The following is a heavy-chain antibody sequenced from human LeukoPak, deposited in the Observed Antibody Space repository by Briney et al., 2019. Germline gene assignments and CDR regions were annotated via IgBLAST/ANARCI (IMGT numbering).Heavy chain of an antibody. V-gene: IGHV1-18*01. CDR1: GYTFINCG. J-gene: IGHJ4*02. CDR2: ISAYNGDT. Sequence: ASVKVSCKSSGYTFINCGISWVRQAPGQGLQWMGWISAYNGDTNYAQKLQGRVTMTTDTSTSTAYMEVRSLRSDDTAVYYCARDDGIGSGSYSFDYWGQGTLVTVSS. D-gene: IGHD3-10*01. CDR3: ARDDGIGSGSYSFDY.